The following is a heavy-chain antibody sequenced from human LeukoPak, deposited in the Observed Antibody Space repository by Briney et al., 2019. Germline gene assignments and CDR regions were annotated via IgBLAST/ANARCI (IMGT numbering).Heavy chain of an antibody. D-gene: IGHD1-14*01. CDR2: INQGGSDK. J-gene: IGHJ4*02. Sequence: GGSLRLSCAASGFTFSGHWMSWVRQAPGEGLEWVANINQGGSDKYYVDSVKGRFTISRDNANNLLYLQMNSLRGEDTAVYYCTRDRSRAEDDWGQGTLVTVSS. CDR3: TRDRSRAEDD. CDR1: GFTFSGHW. V-gene: IGHV3-7*01.